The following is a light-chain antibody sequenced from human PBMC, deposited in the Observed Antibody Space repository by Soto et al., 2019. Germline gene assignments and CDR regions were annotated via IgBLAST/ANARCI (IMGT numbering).Light chain of an antibody. V-gene: IGKV3-20*01. CDR3: QEYGSSPIT. CDR2: GAS. J-gene: IGKJ5*01. Sequence: DSVWTQSPDTVSLSPGQRATLSCRTSQSVSSSYLAWYQQKPGQAPRLLIYGASSRATGIPDRFNGSGSGTDFTLTISRLEPEEFAVYYCQEYGSSPITFGEGTRLEIK. CDR1: QSVSSSY.